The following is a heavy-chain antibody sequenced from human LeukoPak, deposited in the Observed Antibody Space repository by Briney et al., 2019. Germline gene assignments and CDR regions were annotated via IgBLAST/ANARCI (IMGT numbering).Heavy chain of an antibody. CDR3: ARSGNSSGYYSFDY. CDR2: IWYDGSNR. V-gene: IGHV3-33*01. Sequence: GGSLRLSCAASGFTFSIYGMHWVRQAPGKGLEWAAYIWYDGSNRYYADSVKGRFTTSRDNSKNTLYLQMNSLRAEDTAVYYCARSGNSSGYYSFDYWGQGTVVTVSS. D-gene: IGHD3-22*01. J-gene: IGHJ4*02. CDR1: GFTFSIYG.